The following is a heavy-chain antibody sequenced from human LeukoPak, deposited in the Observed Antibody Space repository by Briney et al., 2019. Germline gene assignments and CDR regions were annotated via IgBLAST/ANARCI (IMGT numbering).Heavy chain of an antibody. J-gene: IGHJ4*02. Sequence: ASVKVSCKASGYDFTTNYIHWVRQAPGQGLEWMGTINPSVSSTTYGQRFRGRVTMTRDTSTATVYMDLGSLTSEDTAIYYCAKGYCTGASCYVLDSWGQGTLVTVSS. V-gene: IGHV1-46*01. CDR2: INPSVSST. CDR3: AKGYCTGASCYVLDS. D-gene: IGHD2-15*01. CDR1: GYDFTTNY.